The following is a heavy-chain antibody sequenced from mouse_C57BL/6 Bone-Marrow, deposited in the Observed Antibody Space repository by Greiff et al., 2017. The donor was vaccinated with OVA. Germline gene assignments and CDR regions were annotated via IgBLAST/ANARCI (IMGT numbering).Heavy chain of an antibody. J-gene: IGHJ1*03. D-gene: IGHD1-1*01. CDR1: GYAFTNYL. CDR2: INPGSGGT. Sequence: VQLQQSGAELVRPGTSVKVSCKASGYAFTNYLIEWVKQRPGQGLEWIGVINPGSGGTNYNEKFKGKATLTADKSSSTAYMQLSCLTSEDSAVYFCARVYGSSYWYFDVWGTGTTVTVSS. CDR3: ARVYGSSYWYFDV. V-gene: IGHV1-54*01.